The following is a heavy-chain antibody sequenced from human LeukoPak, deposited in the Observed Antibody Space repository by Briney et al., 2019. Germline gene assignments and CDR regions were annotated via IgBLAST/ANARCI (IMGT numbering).Heavy chain of an antibody. CDR2: INYDGST. Sequence: PGGSLRLSCAASGFTFSNYWMHWFRQAPGKGLVWVSRINYDGSTNYADSVKGRFTISRDNAKNSLYLQMNSLRAEDTALYHCARVRNTDSSSWYMGAFDIWGQGTMVTVSS. J-gene: IGHJ3*02. D-gene: IGHD6-13*01. V-gene: IGHV3-74*01. CDR3: ARVRNTDSSSWYMGAFDI. CDR1: GFTFSNYW.